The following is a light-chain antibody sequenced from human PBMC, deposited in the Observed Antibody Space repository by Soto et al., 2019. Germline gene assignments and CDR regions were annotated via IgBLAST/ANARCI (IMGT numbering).Light chain of an antibody. CDR2: EGT. J-gene: IGLJ3*02. CDR1: SSDVGGYNY. V-gene: IGLV2-23*01. CDR3: CAYAGFTTGV. Sequence: QSALTQPASVSGAPGQSITISCTGTSSDVGGYNYVSWFQQYPGRAPTLVIYEGTQRPSGVSNRFSGSKSGSTASLTISGLQADDEAEYYCCAYAGFTTGVFGGGTKLTVL.